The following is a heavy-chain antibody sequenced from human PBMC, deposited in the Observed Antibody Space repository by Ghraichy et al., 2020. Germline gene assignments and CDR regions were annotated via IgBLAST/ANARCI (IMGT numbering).Heavy chain of an antibody. Sequence: SETLSLTCAVSGGSISSSNWWSWVRQPPGKGLEWIGEIYHSGSTNYNPSLKSRVTISVDKSKNQFSLKLSSVTAADTAVYYCARDQRAYCSSTSCYTANHKYYYYYYGMDVWGQGTTVTVSS. V-gene: IGHV4-4*02. D-gene: IGHD2-2*02. CDR3: ARDQRAYCSSTSCYTANHKYYYYYYGMDV. CDR1: GGSISSSNW. CDR2: IYHSGST. J-gene: IGHJ6*02.